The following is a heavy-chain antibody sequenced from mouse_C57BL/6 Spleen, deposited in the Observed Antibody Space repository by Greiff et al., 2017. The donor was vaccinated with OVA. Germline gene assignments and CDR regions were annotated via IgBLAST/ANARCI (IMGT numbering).Heavy chain of an antibody. CDR2: IYPGDGDT. Sequence: QVQLKESGPELVKPGASVKISCKASGYAFSSSWMNWVKQRPGKGLEWIGRIYPGDGDTNYNGKFKGKSTLTADKSSSTAYMQLSSLTSEDSAVYFCANSYYFDYWGQGTTLTVSS. CDR1: GYAFSSSW. J-gene: IGHJ2*01. CDR3: ANSYYFDY. V-gene: IGHV1-82*01.